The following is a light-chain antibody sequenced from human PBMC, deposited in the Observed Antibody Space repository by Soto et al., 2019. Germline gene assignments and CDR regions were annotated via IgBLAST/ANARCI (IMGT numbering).Light chain of an antibody. CDR1: QSVSSN. V-gene: IGKV3-15*01. Sequence: EIVMTQSPATLSVSPGERATLSCRASQSVSSNLAWYQQKPGQAPRLLIYGASTRAIGIPARFSGSGSGTEFTLTISSLQSEDFAVYYCQQYNNWPPWTFGQGTKMEIK. CDR2: GAS. J-gene: IGKJ1*01. CDR3: QQYNNWPPWT.